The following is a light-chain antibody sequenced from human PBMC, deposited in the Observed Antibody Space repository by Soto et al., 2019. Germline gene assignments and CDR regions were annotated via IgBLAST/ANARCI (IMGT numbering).Light chain of an antibody. CDR2: WAS. V-gene: IGKV4-1*01. Sequence: DIVLTQSPDSLVVSLGERATITCKSSQSVLYSSNNKNYLAWYQQKAGQPPKLLIYWASTRESGVPDRFSGSGSATDFTLTISSLQAEDVAVYYCQQTSSAPFTFGPGTKVDIK. CDR1: QSVLYSSNNKNY. CDR3: QQTSSAPFT. J-gene: IGKJ3*01.